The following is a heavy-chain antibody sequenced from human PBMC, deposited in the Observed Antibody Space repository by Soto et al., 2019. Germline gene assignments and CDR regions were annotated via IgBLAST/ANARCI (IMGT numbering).Heavy chain of an antibody. CDR1: GGSFSGYY. V-gene: IGHV4-34*01. D-gene: IGHD6-6*01. Sequence: SETLSLTCAVYGGSFSGYYWSWIRQPPGKGLEWIGEINHSGSTNYNPSLKSRVTISVDTSKNQFSLKLSSVTAADTAVYYCARRVGGSSSSDWFDPWGQGTLVTVSS. J-gene: IGHJ5*02. CDR3: ARRVGGSSSSDWFDP. CDR2: INHSGST.